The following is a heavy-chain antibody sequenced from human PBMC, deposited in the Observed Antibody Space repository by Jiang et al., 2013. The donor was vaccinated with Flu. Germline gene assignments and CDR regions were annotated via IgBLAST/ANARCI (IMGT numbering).Heavy chain of an antibody. Sequence: TCTVSGGSISTYYWSWIRQSPGKGLEWIGYISYSGVTGYNPSLRSRITMSIDTPRNQFFLQLSSVTAADSAMYYCARDLDYDSDYSDAFDMWGQGTLVTVSS. J-gene: IGHJ3*02. CDR2: ISYSGVT. CDR1: GGSISTYY. D-gene: IGHD3-22*01. CDR3: ARDLDYDSDYSDAFDM. V-gene: IGHV4-59*01.